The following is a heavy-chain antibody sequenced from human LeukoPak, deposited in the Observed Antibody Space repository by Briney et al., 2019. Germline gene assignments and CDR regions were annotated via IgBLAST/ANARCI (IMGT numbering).Heavy chain of an antibody. Sequence: GGSLRLSCAASGFTFSSYAMHWVRQAPGKGLEWVAVISYDGSNKYYADSVKSRFTISRDNSKNTLYLQMNSLRAEDTAVYYCARDYRAYGSGSYSAFDIWGQGTIVTVSS. V-gene: IGHV3-30-3*01. D-gene: IGHD3-10*01. CDR2: ISYDGSNK. J-gene: IGHJ3*02. CDR1: GFTFSSYA. CDR3: ARDYRAYGSGSYSAFDI.